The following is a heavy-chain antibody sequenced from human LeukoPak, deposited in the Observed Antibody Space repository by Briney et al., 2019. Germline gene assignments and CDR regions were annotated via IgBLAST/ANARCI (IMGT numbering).Heavy chain of an antibody. D-gene: IGHD1-7*01. V-gene: IGHV1-69*05. CDR2: IIPIFGTA. J-gene: IGHJ4*02. Sequence: SVKVSCKASGGTFSSYAISWVRQAPGQGLEWMGGIIPIFGTANYAQKFQGRVTITTDGSTSTAYMELSSLRSEDTAVYYCARRGSNWNYYFDYWGQGTLVTVSS. CDR3: ARRGSNWNYYFDY. CDR1: GGTFSSYA.